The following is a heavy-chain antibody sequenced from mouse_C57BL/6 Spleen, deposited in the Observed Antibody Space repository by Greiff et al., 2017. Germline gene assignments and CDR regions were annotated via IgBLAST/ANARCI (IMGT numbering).Heavy chain of an antibody. CDR1: GYTFTSYW. CDR3: ARGEYGSSYGYFDG. CDR2: IDPSDSYT. J-gene: IGHJ1*03. D-gene: IGHD1-1*01. V-gene: IGHV1-59*01. Sequence: QVQLQQPGAELVRPGTSVKLSCKASGYTFTSYWMHWVKQRPGQGLEWIGVIDPSDSYTNYNQKFKGKATLTVDTSSSTAYMQLSSLTSEDSAVYYCARGEYGSSYGYFDGWGTGTTVTVSS.